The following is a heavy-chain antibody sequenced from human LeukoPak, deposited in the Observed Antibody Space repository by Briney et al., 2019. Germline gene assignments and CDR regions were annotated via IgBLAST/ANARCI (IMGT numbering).Heavy chain of an antibody. D-gene: IGHD3-22*01. Sequence: PSETLSLTCAVYGGSFSGYYWSWIRQPPGKGLEWIGEINHSGSTNYNPSLKSRVTISVDTSKNQFSLKLSSVTAADTAVYYCARAAYYDSSGEIDYSGQGTLVTVSS. V-gene: IGHV4-34*01. CDR2: INHSGST. CDR3: ARAAYYDSSGEIDY. J-gene: IGHJ4*02. CDR1: GGSFSGYY.